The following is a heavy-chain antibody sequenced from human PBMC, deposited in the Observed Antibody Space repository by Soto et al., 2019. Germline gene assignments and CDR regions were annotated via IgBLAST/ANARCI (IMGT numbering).Heavy chain of an antibody. CDR1: GGSINSDNYY. Sequence: PSETLSLTCSVSGGSINSDNYYWGWIRQAPGKGLEWVSTFSGPGGGTYYADSVKGRFTISRDNFKSSLYLQMSSLRAEDTAVYYCAKGKISTTTYTSFDSWGQGTLVTVSS. CDR2: FSGPGGGT. V-gene: IGHV3-23*01. D-gene: IGHD1-26*01. J-gene: IGHJ5*01. CDR3: AKGKISTTTYTSFDS.